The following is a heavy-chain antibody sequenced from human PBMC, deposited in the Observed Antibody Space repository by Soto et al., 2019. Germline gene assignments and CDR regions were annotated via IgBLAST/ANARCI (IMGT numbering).Heavy chain of an antibody. CDR3: AREGGRYCTGGSCQVDY. CDR2: IYYSGNT. J-gene: IGHJ4*02. D-gene: IGHD2-15*01. V-gene: IGHV4-39*02. Sequence: QLQLQESGPGLVKPSETLSLTCTVSGGSISSSSYYWGWIRQPPGKGLEWIGSIYYSGNTYYTPSLKSRVTISVDTSKNQFYVKLSSVTAADTAVYYCAREGGRYCTGGSCQVDYWGQGTLVTVSS. CDR1: GGSISSSSYY.